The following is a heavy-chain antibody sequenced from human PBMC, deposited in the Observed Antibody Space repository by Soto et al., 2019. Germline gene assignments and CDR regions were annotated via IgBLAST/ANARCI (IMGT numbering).Heavy chain of an antibody. V-gene: IGHV1-3*01. Sequence: GASVKVSCKASGYTFTSYAMHWVRQAPGQRLEWMGWINAGNGNTKYSQKFQGRVTITRDTSASTAYMELSSLRSEDTAVYYCARDLALIAADNELEYAVGDGMDVWGQGTTVTVSS. CDR1: GYTFTSYA. CDR3: ARDLALIAADNELEYAVGDGMDV. J-gene: IGHJ6*02. D-gene: IGHD6-13*01. CDR2: INAGNGNT.